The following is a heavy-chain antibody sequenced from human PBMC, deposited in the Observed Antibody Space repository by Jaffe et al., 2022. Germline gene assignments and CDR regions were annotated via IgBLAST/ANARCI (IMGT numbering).Heavy chain of an antibody. CDR2: IYPGDSDT. CDR1: GYRFTSYW. D-gene: IGHD2-15*01. J-gene: IGHJ3*02. Sequence: EVQMVQSGTEVKKPGESLKISCKGSGYRFTSYWIGWVRQMPGKGLEWMAIIYPGDSDTRYSPSFQGQVTISADKSISTAYLQWSSLKASDTAMYYCARREGGYCSGGICYADAFDIWGQGTMVTVSS. CDR3: ARREGGYCSGGICYADAFDI. V-gene: IGHV5-51*03.